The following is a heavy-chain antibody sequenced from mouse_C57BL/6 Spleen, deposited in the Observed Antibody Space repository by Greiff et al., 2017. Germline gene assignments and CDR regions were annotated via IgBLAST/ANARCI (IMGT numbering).Heavy chain of an antibody. D-gene: IGHD2-3*01. CDR2: INPNNGGT. Sequence: EVKLMESGPELVKPGASVKMSCKASGYTFTDYNMHWVKQSHGKSLEWIGYINPNNGGTSSNQKFKGKATLTVNKSSSTAYMELRSLTSEDSAFYYCARGDGYWFAYWGKGTLVTVSA. CDR3: ARGDGYWFAY. V-gene: IGHV1-22*01. CDR1: GYTFTDYN. J-gene: IGHJ3*01.